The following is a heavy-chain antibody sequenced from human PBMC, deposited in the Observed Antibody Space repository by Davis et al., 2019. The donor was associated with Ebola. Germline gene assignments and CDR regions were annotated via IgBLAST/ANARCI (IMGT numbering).Heavy chain of an antibody. CDR2: IKQDGSEK. Sequence: PGGSLRLSCAASGFTFSSYWMSWVRQAPGKGLEWVANIKQDGSEKYYVDSVKGRFTISRDNAKNSLYLQMNSLRAEDTAVYYCARGGYSSSSGEIYYYYYGMDVWGQGTTVTVSS. V-gene: IGHV3-7*03. CDR1: GFTFSSYW. J-gene: IGHJ6*02. CDR3: ARGGYSSSSGEIYYYYYGMDV. D-gene: IGHD6-6*01.